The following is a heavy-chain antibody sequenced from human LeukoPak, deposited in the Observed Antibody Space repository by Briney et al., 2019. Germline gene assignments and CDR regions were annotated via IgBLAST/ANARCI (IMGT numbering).Heavy chain of an antibody. V-gene: IGHV3-23*01. CDR1: GFTFNNYD. Sequence: GGSLRLSCAASGFTFNNYDMSWVRQAPGKGLEWVSAISGSGDSTYYADSVKGRFTISRDNSKNTLYLQMNSLRAEDTAVYYCAKAGGITIFGIVNPHFDYWGQGTLVTVSS. D-gene: IGHD3-3*01. CDR3: AKAGGITIFGIVNPHFDY. J-gene: IGHJ4*02. CDR2: ISGSGDST.